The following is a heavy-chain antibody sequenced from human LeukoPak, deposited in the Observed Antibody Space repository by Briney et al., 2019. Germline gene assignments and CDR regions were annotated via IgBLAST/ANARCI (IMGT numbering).Heavy chain of an antibody. CDR3: AREGGPSAASRHYFDY. V-gene: IGHV4-30-4*08. CDR2: IYYSGST. J-gene: IGHJ4*02. Sequence: PSETLSLTCTVSGGSISSGDYYWSWIRRPPGKGLEWIGYIYYSGSTYYNPSLKSRVSISVDTSKNQFSLNLSSVTAADTAVYYCAREGGPSAASRHYFDYWGQGTLVTVSS. D-gene: IGHD6-6*01. CDR1: GGSISSGDYY.